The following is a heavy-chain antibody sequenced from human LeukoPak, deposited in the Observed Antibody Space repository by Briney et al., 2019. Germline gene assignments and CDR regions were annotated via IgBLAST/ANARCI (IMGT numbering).Heavy chain of an antibody. CDR2: IKQDGSEK. CDR3: ARDSWDYYGSGSYYRNYYYYGMDV. D-gene: IGHD3-10*01. V-gene: IGHV3-7*03. Sequence: GGSLRLSCAASGFTFSSYWMSWVRQAPGKGPEWVANIKQDGSEKYYVDSVKGRFTISRDNAKNSLYLQMNSLRAEDTAVYYCARDSWDYYGSGSYYRNYYYYGMDVWGKGTTVTVSS. CDR1: GFTFSSYW. J-gene: IGHJ6*04.